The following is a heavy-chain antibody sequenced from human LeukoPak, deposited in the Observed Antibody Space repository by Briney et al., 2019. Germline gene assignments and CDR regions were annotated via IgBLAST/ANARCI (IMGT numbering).Heavy chain of an antibody. J-gene: IGHJ4*02. CDR1: GFTFSSYS. D-gene: IGHD6-19*01. CDR2: ISSSSSYI. CDR3: ARVLAVAGSPRVLPGNY. Sequence: GGSLRLSCAASGFTFSSYSMNWVRQAPGKGLEWVSSISSSSSYIYYADSVKGRFTISRDNAKNSLYLQMNSLRAEDTAVYYCARVLAVAGSPRVLPGNYWGQGTLVTVSS. V-gene: IGHV3-21*01.